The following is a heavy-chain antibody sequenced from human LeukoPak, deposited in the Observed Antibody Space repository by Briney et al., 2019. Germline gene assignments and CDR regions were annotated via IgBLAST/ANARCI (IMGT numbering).Heavy chain of an antibody. CDR3: AISRYGGTSLDY. J-gene: IGHJ4*02. V-gene: IGHV3-74*01. CDR2: INSDGGTT. Sequence: GGSLRLSCAASGFTFSSYWMHWVRQAPGKGLVWVSRINSDGGTTTYADSVKGRFTISRDNAKSTLYLQMNSLRIEDTAVYYCAISRYGGTSLDYWGQGSLVTVPS. CDR1: GFTFSSYW. D-gene: IGHD1-26*01.